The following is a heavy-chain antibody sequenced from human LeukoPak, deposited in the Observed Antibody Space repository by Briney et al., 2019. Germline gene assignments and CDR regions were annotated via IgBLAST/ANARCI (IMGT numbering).Heavy chain of an antibody. CDR2: IYHSGST. CDR3: ARGIKDGDSHFIDY. CDR1: GGSISSGGYS. J-gene: IGHJ4*02. V-gene: IGHV4-30-2*01. Sequence: PSETLSLTCAVSGGSISSGGYSWSWIRQPPGKGLEWIGYIYHSGSTYYNPSPKSRVTISVDRSKNQFSLKLSSVTAADTAVYYCARGIKDGDSHFIDYWGQGTLVTVSS. D-gene: IGHD4-17*01.